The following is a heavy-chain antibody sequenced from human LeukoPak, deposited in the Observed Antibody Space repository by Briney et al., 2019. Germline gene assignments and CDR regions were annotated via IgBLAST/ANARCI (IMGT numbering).Heavy chain of an antibody. CDR3: AKDRLERLYYFDY. CDR1: GFTFSSYA. D-gene: IGHD1-1*01. V-gene: IGHV3-23*01. Sequence: GGSLRHSCAASGFTFSSYAMSWVRQAPGKGLEWVSAISGSGGSTYYADSVKGRFTISRDNSKNTLYLQMNSLRAEDTAVYYCAKDRLERLYYFDYWGQGTLVTVSS. J-gene: IGHJ4*02. CDR2: ISGSGGST.